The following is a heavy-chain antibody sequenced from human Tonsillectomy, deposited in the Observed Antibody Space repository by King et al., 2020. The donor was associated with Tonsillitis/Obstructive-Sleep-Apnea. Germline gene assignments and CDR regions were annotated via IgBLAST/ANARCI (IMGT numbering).Heavy chain of an antibody. Sequence: QLVQSGGGVVQPGRSLRLSCAASGFTFSSYAMHWVRQAPGKGLEWVAVISYDGSNKYYADSVKGRFTISRDNSKNTLYLQMNSLRAEDTAVYYCARDQGTMITHGGVIVIPGTAFDIWGQGTMVTVSS. CDR2: ISYDGSNK. CDR1: GFTFSSYA. D-gene: IGHD3-16*02. J-gene: IGHJ3*02. V-gene: IGHV3-30*01. CDR3: ARDQGTMITHGGVIVIPGTAFDI.